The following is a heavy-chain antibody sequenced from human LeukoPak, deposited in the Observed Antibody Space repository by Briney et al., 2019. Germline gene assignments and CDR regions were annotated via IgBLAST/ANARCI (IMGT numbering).Heavy chain of an antibody. V-gene: IGHV6-1*01. Sequence: SQTLSLTSAISGDSVSSNSAGWHWIRQSPSRGLEWLGKTYYRSKWYTDYAVSVKSRMTINPDTSKNQFSLQVNSVTPEDTAVYYCVRSWTYSYDTWGQGTLVTVSS. D-gene: IGHD5-18*01. CDR1: GDSVSSNSAG. J-gene: IGHJ4*02. CDR2: TYYRSKWYT. CDR3: VRSWTYSYDT.